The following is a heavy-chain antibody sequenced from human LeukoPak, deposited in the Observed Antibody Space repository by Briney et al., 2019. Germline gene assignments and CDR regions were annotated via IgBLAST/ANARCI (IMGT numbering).Heavy chain of an antibody. CDR1: GYPFISYP. CDR3: ARVRDSGYDENDY. V-gene: IGHV1-18*04. Sequence: ASVKVSCTASGYPFISYPITWVRHVPGQGLEWMGWISNYNGNTKSARKFQGRVTMTTDTSTNTAYMELRSLTSDDTAMYYCARVRDSGYDENDYWGQGTLVTVSS. CDR2: ISNYNGNT. J-gene: IGHJ4*02. D-gene: IGHD5-12*01.